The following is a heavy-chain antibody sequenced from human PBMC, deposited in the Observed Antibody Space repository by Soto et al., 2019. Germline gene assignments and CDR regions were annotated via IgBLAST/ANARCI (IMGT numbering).Heavy chain of an antibody. Sequence: GGSLRLSCAASGFTFSNAWMNWVRQAPGKGLEWVGRIKSKTDGGTTDYAAPVKGRFTISRDDSKNTLYLQMNSLKTEDTAVYYCTLRYFDWLFRDAFDIWGQGTMVTVSS. CDR3: TLRYFDWLFRDAFDI. D-gene: IGHD3-9*01. CDR1: GFTFSNAW. J-gene: IGHJ3*02. CDR2: IKSKTDGGTT. V-gene: IGHV3-15*07.